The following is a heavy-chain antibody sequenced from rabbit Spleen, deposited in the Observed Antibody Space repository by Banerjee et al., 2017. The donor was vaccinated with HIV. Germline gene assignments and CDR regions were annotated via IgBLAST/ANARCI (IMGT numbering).Heavy chain of an antibody. Sequence: QSLEESGGGLVKPGASLTLTCKASGFSFNSGYDMCWVRQAPGKGLEWIACVYAGSSGSTYSATWAKGRFTISKASSTTVTLQMTSLTVADTATYFCAREVLYAAYAGFGDATIYYFDLWGQGTLVTVS. V-gene: IGHV1S40*01. J-gene: IGHJ4*01. CDR1: GFSFNSGYD. CDR3: AREVLYAAYAGFGDATIYYFDL. D-gene: IGHD6-1*01. CDR2: VYAGSSGST.